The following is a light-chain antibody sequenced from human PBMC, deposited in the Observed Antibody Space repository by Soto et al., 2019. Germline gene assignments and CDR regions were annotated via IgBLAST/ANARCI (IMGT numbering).Light chain of an antibody. V-gene: IGKV1-5*01. Sequence: DIQMTQSPSTLSASVGDRVSISCRASQSLDKWLAWYQQKPGEASKLLVSDASNLESGVSSRFTGSGSGSEFTLTISSLQPDDFATYYCQQYTRYPYTFGQGTKLEIK. CDR2: DAS. CDR3: QQYTRYPYT. J-gene: IGKJ2*01. CDR1: QSLDKW.